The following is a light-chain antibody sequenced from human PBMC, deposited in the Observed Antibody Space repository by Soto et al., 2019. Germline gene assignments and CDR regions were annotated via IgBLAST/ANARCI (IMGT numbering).Light chain of an antibody. V-gene: IGKV3-20*01. J-gene: IGKJ4*01. Sequence: EIVMTQSPATLSVSPGETATLSCRASQSVSYNLAWYQQKPGQGPRLLIYGAFTRATGIPARFSGSGSGTDFTLTISRLEPEDVAVYYCQQYGSSPLTFGGGTKVEIK. CDR1: QSVSYN. CDR3: QQYGSSPLT. CDR2: GAF.